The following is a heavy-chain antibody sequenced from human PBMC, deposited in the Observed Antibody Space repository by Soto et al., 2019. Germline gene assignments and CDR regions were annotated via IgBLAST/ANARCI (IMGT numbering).Heavy chain of an antibody. CDR2: IIPIFGTA. Sequence: ASVKVSCKASGGTFSSYAISWVRQAPGQGLEWMGGIIPIFGTANYAQKFQGRVTITADESTSTAYMELSSLRSEDTAVYYCARAAIVVVTAIRFKDYNWFDPWGQGTLVTVSS. CDR3: ARAAIVVVTAIRFKDYNWFDP. D-gene: IGHD2-21*02. J-gene: IGHJ5*02. CDR1: GGTFSSYA. V-gene: IGHV1-69*13.